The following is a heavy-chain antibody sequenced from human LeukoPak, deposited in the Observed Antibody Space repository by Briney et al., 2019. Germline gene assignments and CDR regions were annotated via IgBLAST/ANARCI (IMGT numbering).Heavy chain of an antibody. CDR3: ARRSSIAPRLFDY. J-gene: IGHJ4*02. CDR2: IYPGDSDT. Sequence: GESLKISCKGSGYNFTNYWIDWVRQMPGKGLEWMGIIYPGDSDTRYSPSFQGQVTFSADESISTAYLQWSSLKASDTAIYYCARRSSIAPRLFDYWGQGTLVIVSS. V-gene: IGHV5-51*01. D-gene: IGHD6-6*01. CDR1: GYNFTNYW.